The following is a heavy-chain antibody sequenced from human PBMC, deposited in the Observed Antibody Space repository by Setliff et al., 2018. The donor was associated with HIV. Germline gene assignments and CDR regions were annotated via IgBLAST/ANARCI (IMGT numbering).Heavy chain of an antibody. CDR3: ARDSTFFYGSGTSYNVVY. D-gene: IGHD3-10*01. CDR2: IVPLVGTP. V-gene: IGHV1-69*06. Sequence: ASVKVSCKASGGSFSNYPISWVRQAPGQGLEWMGGIVPLVGTPNYAQKFQGRLTITADKSTRTAYLELSRLSYEDTAVYWCARDSTFFYGSGTSYNVVYWGQGTLVTSPQ. CDR1: GGSFSNYP. J-gene: IGHJ4*02.